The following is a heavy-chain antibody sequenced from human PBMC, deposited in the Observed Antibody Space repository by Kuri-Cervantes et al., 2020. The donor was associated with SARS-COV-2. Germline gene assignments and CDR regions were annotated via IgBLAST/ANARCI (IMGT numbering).Heavy chain of an antibody. CDR3: ARVVVVPAALPRWFDP. V-gene: IGHV4-39*01. Sequence: SETLSLTCTVSGGSIGSSSYYWGWIRQPPGKGLEWIGSIYYSGSTYYNPSLKSRVTISVDTSKNQFSLKLSSVTAADTAVYYCARVVVVPAALPRWFDPWGQGTLVTVSS. J-gene: IGHJ5*02. D-gene: IGHD2-2*01. CDR1: GGSIGSSSYY. CDR2: IYYSGST.